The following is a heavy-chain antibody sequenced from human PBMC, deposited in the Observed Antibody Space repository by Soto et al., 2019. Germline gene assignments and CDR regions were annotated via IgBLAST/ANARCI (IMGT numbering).Heavy chain of an antibody. J-gene: IGHJ4*02. CDR1: GFTFSSYA. Sequence: GGSLRLSCAACGFTFSSYAMSWVRQAPGEGLEWVSAISGSGGSTYYADSVKGRFTISRDNSKNTLYLQKNSLRAEDTAVYYCAKNVIASIAARECRYWGQGTLVTVSS. CDR2: ISGSGGST. V-gene: IGHV3-23*01. D-gene: IGHD6-6*01. CDR3: AKNVIASIAARECRY.